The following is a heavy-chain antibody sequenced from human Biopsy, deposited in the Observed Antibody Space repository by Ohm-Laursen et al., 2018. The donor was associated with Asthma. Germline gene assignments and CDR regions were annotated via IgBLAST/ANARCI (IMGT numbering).Heavy chain of an antibody. CDR2: ISYSGST. D-gene: IGHD2-15*01. CDR3: ARVPTTLRYFDL. Sequence: TLSLTCTVSGGSVSSGSYYWSWIRQPPGKGLAWVSYISYSGSTDYNPSLKSRLTISMDTSKNQFSLKLGSVTAADTAVYYCARVPTTLRYFDLWGRGTLVTVSS. V-gene: IGHV4-61*01. CDR1: GGSVSSGSYY. J-gene: IGHJ2*01.